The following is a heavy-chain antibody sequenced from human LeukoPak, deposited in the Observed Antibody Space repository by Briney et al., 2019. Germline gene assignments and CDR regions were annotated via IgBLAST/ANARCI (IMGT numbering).Heavy chain of an antibody. CDR2: ISSSSSYI. Sequence: GGSLRLSCAASGFTFSYAWMSWVRQAPGKGLEWVSSISSSSSYIYYADSVKGRFTISRDNAENSLYLQMNSLRAEDTAVYYCARARDSYGYLFDYWGLGTLVTVSS. CDR1: GFTFSYAW. J-gene: IGHJ4*02. CDR3: ARARDSYGYLFDY. D-gene: IGHD5-18*01. V-gene: IGHV3-21*01.